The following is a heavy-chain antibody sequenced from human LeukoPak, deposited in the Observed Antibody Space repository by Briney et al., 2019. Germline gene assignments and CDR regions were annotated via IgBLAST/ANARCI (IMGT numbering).Heavy chain of an antibody. Sequence: SETLSLTCTVSGGSISSGDHYWSWIRQYPGKGLEWIGYIYYSGTTYYNPSLMSRVSISVDTSKNQLSLKLSSVTAADTAVYYCARGRSPYGSGSYDHWFDPWGQGTLVTVSS. J-gene: IGHJ5*02. CDR2: IYYSGTT. CDR3: ARGRSPYGSGSYDHWFDP. D-gene: IGHD3-10*01. V-gene: IGHV4-30-4*08. CDR1: GGSISSGDHY.